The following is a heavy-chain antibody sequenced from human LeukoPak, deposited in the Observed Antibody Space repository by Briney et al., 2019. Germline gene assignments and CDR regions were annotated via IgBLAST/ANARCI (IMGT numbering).Heavy chain of an antibody. CDR2: ISGSGLST. Sequence: GSLRLSCAASGFTFTTYAMSWVRQAPGKGLEWVSTISGSGLSTYYADSVKGRFTISRDNSKDTLFLQMNSLRAEDTAVFYCAKSSSGWYNVYDSWGQGTLVTVSS. CDR3: AKSSSGWYNVYDS. D-gene: IGHD6-19*01. CDR1: GFTFTTYA. J-gene: IGHJ4*02. V-gene: IGHV3-23*01.